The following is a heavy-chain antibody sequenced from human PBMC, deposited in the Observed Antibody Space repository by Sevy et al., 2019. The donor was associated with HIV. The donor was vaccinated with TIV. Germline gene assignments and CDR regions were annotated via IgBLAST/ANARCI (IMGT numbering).Heavy chain of an antibody. CDR2: MYSGAST. V-gene: IGHV4-59*08. J-gene: IGHJ6*02. D-gene: IGHD3-9*01. CDR3: ARQTVIHDILSGWNYYGVDV. CDR1: GGSISGYC. Sequence: SETLSLTCTVSGGSISGYCWNWIRQPPGKGLEWIGYMYSGASTDYNPSLRSRVTISVDASKNQFSLKLNSVTAADTAVYYCARQTVIHDILSGWNYYGVDVWGQGTTVTVSS.